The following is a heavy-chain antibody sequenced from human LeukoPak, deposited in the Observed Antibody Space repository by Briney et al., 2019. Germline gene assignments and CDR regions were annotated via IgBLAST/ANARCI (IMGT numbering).Heavy chain of an antibody. J-gene: IGHJ6*02. CDR3: AKDNSRSTYYYYGMDV. D-gene: IGHD6-13*01. V-gene: IGHV3-9*01. CDR1: GFTFDDYA. CDR2: ISWNSGSI. Sequence: PGRPLRLTCAASGFTFDDYAMHWVRQAPGKGLEWVSGISWNSGSIGYADSVKGRFTISRDNAKNSLSLQMNSLRAEDTALYYCAKDNSRSTYYYYGMDVWGQGTTVTVSS.